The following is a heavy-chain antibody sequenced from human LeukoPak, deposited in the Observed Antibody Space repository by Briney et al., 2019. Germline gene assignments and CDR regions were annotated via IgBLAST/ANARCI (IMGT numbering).Heavy chain of an antibody. CDR1: GYTFTSYG. D-gene: IGHD4-23*01. V-gene: IGHV1-18*01. Sequence: ASVKVSCKASGYTFTSYGISWVRQAPGQGLEWMGWISAYNGNTNYAQKLQGRVTMTTDTSTSTAYMELRSLRSDDTAVYYCARAGSTVVTQDYYFDYWGQGTLVTVSS. CDR2: ISAYNGNT. CDR3: ARAGSTVVTQDYYFDY. J-gene: IGHJ4*02.